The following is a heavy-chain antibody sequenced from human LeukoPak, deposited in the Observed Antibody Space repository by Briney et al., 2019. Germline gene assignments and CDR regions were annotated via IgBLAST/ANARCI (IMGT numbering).Heavy chain of an antibody. D-gene: IGHD4-17*01. CDR3: AKNRGDYDPEYPQH. V-gene: IGHV3-23*01. CDR2: IRASGIGT. J-gene: IGHJ1*01. CDR1: GFTFSNHA. Sequence: GGSLRLSCAASGFTFSNHAMSWVRQAPGKGLEWVSNIRASGIGTYYADSVKGRFTISRDNSKNTLYLQMNSLRAEDTAVYYCAKNRGDYDPEYPQHWGQGTLVTVSS.